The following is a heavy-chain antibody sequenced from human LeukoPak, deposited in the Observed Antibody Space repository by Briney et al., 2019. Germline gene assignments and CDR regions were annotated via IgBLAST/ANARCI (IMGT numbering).Heavy chain of an antibody. J-gene: IGHJ5*02. V-gene: IGHV4-30-4*08. CDR1: GASISSGDYY. D-gene: IGHD3-10*01. CDR2: IYYSGST. CDR3: ARGYYYYGSPQGGNWFDP. Sequence: PSQTLSLTCTVSGASISSGDYYWSWIGQPPGKGLEWIAYIYYSGSTYYNPSLKSRVTISVHASRNQLSLSLSSVTAADTAVYYCARGYYYYGSPQGGNWFDPWGQGTLVTISS.